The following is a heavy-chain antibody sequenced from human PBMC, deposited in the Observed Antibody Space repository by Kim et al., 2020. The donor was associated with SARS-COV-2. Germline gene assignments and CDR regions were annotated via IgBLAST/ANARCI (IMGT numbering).Heavy chain of an antibody. Sequence: VKGRFTISRDNAKNTLYLQMNSLRAEDTAVYYCARSDPYYDSREQGQFDYWGQGTLVTVSS. J-gene: IGHJ4*02. V-gene: IGHV3-30*07. CDR3: ARSDPYYDSREQGQFDY. D-gene: IGHD3-22*01.